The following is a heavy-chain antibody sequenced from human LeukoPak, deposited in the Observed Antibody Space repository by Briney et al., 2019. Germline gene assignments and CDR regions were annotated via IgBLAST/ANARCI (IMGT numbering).Heavy chain of an antibody. CDR1: GASFSGYY. D-gene: IGHD2-2*01. J-gene: IGHJ4*02. CDR3: ARQYCSSTSCYYYFDY. CDR2: INHSGST. V-gene: IGHV4-34*01. Sequence: SETLSLTCAVYGASFSGYYWSWIRQPPGKGLEWIGEINHSGSTNYNPSLKSRVTTSVDTSKNQFSLKLSSVTAADTAVYYCARQYCSSTSCYYYFDYWGQGTLVTVSS.